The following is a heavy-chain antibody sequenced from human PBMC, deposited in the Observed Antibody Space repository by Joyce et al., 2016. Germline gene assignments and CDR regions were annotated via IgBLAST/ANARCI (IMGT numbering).Heavy chain of an antibody. CDR3: ARGGYHGPYYFDY. J-gene: IGHJ4*02. D-gene: IGHD3-22*01. V-gene: IGHV1-2*02. Sequence: QVQLVQSGAEVKKPGASVKVSCKASGYTFTGYYIHWVRQAPGQGLEWMGGINPDSGGTNYAQKFQGRVTMTRDTAVSTAYMELSRLRSDDTAVYYCARGGYHGPYYFDYWGQGTLVTVSS. CDR2: INPDSGGT. CDR1: GYTFTGYY.